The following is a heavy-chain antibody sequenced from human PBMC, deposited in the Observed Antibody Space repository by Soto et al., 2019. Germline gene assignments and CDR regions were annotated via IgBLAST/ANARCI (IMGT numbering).Heavy chain of an antibody. CDR3: AKGQLWDYYYYGMDV. CDR1: GFTFSSYG. D-gene: IGHD5-18*01. V-gene: IGHV3-30*18. CDR2: ISYDVSNK. J-gene: IGHJ6*02. Sequence: GGSLRLSCAASGFTFSSYGMHWVRQSPGNGLAWVAVISYDVSNKYYSDSVKGRFTISRDNSKNTLYLQINSLRAEDTAVYYCAKGQLWDYYYYGMDVWGQGTTVTVSS.